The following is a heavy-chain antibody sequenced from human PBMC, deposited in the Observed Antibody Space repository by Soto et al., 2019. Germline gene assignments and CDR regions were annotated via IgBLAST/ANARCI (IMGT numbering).Heavy chain of an antibody. Sequence: PSGTLSLTCTVSGGSISSYYLSWIRQPPGKGLEWIGYIYYSGSTNYNPSLKSRVTISVDTSKNQFSLKLSSVTAADTAVYYCARPLYSYGPMDVWGQGTTVTVSS. D-gene: IGHD5-18*01. V-gene: IGHV4-59*01. CDR2: IYYSGST. J-gene: IGHJ6*02. CDR3: ARPLYSYGPMDV. CDR1: GGSISSYY.